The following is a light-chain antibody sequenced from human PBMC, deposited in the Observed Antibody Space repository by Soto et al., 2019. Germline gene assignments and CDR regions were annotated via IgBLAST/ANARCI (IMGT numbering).Light chain of an antibody. J-gene: IGLJ1*01. Sequence: QSALTQPPSVSGSPGQPVTISCTGTSSDFDSSNRVSWYQQPPGTAPKLLISDVSNRPSGVPDRFSGSKSGNTASLTISGLQDEDEADYYCSSYTSSSTYVFGTGTKLTVL. CDR3: SSYTSSSTYV. CDR2: DVS. CDR1: SSDFDSSNR. V-gene: IGLV2-18*02.